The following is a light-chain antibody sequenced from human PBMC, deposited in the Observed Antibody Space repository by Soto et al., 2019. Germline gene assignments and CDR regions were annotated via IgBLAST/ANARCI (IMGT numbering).Light chain of an antibody. J-gene: IGLJ1*01. Sequence: QSVLTQPASVSGSPGQSITISCTGTSSYVGSYNLVSWYQQHPGKAPKLMIYEVSKRPSGVSNRFSGSKSGNTASLTISGLQAEDEADYYCCSYAGSRTYVFGTGTRSPS. V-gene: IGLV2-23*02. CDR2: EVS. CDR1: SSYVGSYNL. CDR3: CSYAGSRTYV.